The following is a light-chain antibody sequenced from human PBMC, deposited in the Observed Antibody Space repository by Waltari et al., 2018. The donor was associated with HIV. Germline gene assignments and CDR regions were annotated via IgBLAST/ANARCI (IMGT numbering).Light chain of an antibody. Sequence: DIEMTQSPSSLSASVGDRVTINCQSSQDIKNYLNWYQQKPGKAPELLIYDASILETGVPSRFSASGSGTHFTFIVSSLQPEDFATYYCQQYDSLPPAFGQGTRLDIK. CDR1: QDIKNY. CDR3: QQYDSLPPA. J-gene: IGKJ5*01. CDR2: DAS. V-gene: IGKV1-33*01.